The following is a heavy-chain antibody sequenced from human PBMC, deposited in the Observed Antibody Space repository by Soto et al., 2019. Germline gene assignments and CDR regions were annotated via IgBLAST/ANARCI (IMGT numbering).Heavy chain of an antibody. V-gene: IGHV4-31*03. J-gene: IGHJ6*02. D-gene: IGHD1-1*01. CDR3: ARMEVRGYYYYGMDV. Sequence: SETLSLTCTFSGCSISSGGYYLSWIRQHPGKGLEWIGYIYYSGSTYYNPSLKSRVTISVDTSKDQFSLKLSSVTAADTAVYYCARMEVRGYYYYGMDVWGQGTTVTVSS. CDR1: GCSISSGGYY. CDR2: IYYSGST.